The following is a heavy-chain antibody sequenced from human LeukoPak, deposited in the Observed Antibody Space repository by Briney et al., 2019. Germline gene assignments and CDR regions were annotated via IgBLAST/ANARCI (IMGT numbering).Heavy chain of an antibody. J-gene: IGHJ5*02. CDR2: ISYDGSNK. D-gene: IGHD3-9*01. V-gene: IGHV3-30*18. CDR3: AKGRLYYDILTGLGP. CDR1: GFTFGSYG. Sequence: PGRSLRLSCAASGFTFGSYGMHWVRQAPGKGLEWVAVISYDGSNKYYADSVKGRFTISRDNSKNTLYLQMNSLRAEDTAVYYCAKGRLYYDILTGLGPWGQGTLVTVSS.